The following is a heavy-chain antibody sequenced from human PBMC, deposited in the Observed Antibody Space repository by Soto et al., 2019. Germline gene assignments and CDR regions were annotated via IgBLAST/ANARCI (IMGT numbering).Heavy chain of an antibody. V-gene: IGHV3-30-3*01. Sequence: PGGSLRLSCAASGFTFSSYAMHWVRQAPGKGLEWVAVISYDGSNKYYADSVKGRFTISRDNSKNTLYLQMNSLRAEDTAVYYCARDLGPQYNWNPSYFDYWGQGTLVTVSS. CDR2: ISYDGSNK. CDR3: ARDLGPQYNWNPSYFDY. CDR1: GFTFSSYA. D-gene: IGHD1-20*01. J-gene: IGHJ4*02.